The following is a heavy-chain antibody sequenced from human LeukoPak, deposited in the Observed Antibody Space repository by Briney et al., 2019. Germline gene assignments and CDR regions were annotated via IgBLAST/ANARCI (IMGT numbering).Heavy chain of an antibody. CDR2: INHSGST. CDR3: ARGQKGSRVIAIRVPGYYYYMDV. V-gene: IGHV4-34*01. Sequence: GSLRLSCAASGFTFSSYWMSWIRQPPGKGLEWIGEINHSGSTNYNPSLKSRVTISVDTSKNQFSLKLSSVTAADTAVYYCARGQKGSRVIAIRVPGYYYYMDVWGKGTTVTVSS. J-gene: IGHJ6*03. CDR1: GFTFSSYW. D-gene: IGHD2-21*01.